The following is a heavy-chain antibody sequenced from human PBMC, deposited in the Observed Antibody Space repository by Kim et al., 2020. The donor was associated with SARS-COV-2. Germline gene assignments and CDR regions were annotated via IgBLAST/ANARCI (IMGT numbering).Heavy chain of an antibody. V-gene: IGHV4-59*12. Sequence: SETLSLTCTVSGGSISTYYWSWIRQPPGKGLEWIGYIYYSGSTNYNPSLKSRVTISVDTSKNQFSLKLSSVTAADTAVYYCARVPGDYDILTGYSLDWYFDLSGRGTLFTVSS. CDR3: ARVPGDYDILTGYSLDWYFDL. J-gene: IGHJ2*01. D-gene: IGHD3-9*01. CDR2: IYYSGST. CDR1: GGSISTYY.